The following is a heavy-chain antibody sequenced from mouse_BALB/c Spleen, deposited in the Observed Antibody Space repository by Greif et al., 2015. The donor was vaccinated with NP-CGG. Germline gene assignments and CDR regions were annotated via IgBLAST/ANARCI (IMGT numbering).Heavy chain of an antibody. CDR2: IDPANGNT. J-gene: IGHJ3*01. Sequence: LVESGAELVKPGASVKLSCTASGFNIKDTYMHWVKQRPEQGLEWIGRIDPANGNTKYDPKFQGKATITADTSSNTAYLQLSSLTSEDTAVYYCARSGGWLLPFAYWGQGTLVTVSA. D-gene: IGHD2-3*01. V-gene: IGHV14-3*02. CDR1: GFNIKDTY. CDR3: ARSGGWLLPFAY.